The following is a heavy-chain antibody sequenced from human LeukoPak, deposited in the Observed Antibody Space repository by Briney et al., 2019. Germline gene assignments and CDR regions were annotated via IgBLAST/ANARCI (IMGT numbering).Heavy chain of an antibody. V-gene: IGHV3-43*01. CDR1: GFTFDDHI. CDR3: GKGEFGDTWSHIDN. Sequence: GRSLRLSCAASGFTFDDHIMPWVRQAPGKGLEWICLISWDGAGAPCAGSVNGRFTISRDNRKNSLYLEVNSLTTEDTAVYYCGKGEFGDTWSHIDNWGQGTLVTVSS. D-gene: IGHD3-10*01. CDR2: ISWDGAGA. J-gene: IGHJ4*02.